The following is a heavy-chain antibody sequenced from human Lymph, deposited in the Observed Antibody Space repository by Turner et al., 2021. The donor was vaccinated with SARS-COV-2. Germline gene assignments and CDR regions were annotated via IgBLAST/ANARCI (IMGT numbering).Heavy chain of an antibody. CDR3: ARQLWLRGTFDY. CDR2: IWYDGSNK. D-gene: IGHD5-18*01. CDR1: GFTFSSYG. J-gene: IGHJ4*02. V-gene: IGHV3-33*01. Sequence: QVQLVASGGGVVQPGRSLSLSCAASGFTFSSYGMHWVRQAPGKGLEWVAAIWYDGSNKYYADSVKGRFTISRDNSKNTLYLQMNSLRAEDTAVYYCARQLWLRGTFDYWGQGTLVTVSS.